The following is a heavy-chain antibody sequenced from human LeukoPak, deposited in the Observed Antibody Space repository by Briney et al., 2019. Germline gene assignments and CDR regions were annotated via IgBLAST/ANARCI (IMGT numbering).Heavy chain of an antibody. D-gene: IGHD2-2*01. CDR3: ARDPVYCSSTSCYEGAIDY. CDR1: GGSISGGSYY. CDR2: IYTSGST. Sequence: SQTLSLTCTVSGGSISGGSYYWSWIRQPAGKGLEWIGRIYTSGSTNYNPSLKSRVTISVDTSKNQFSLKLSSVTAADTAVYYCARDPVYCSSTSCYEGAIDYWGQGTLVTVSS. V-gene: IGHV4-61*02. J-gene: IGHJ4*02.